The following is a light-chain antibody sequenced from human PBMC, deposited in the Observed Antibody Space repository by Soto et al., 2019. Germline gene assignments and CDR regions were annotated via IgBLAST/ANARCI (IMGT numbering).Light chain of an antibody. CDR1: QDINNY. J-gene: IGKJ2*01. V-gene: IGKV1-33*01. CDR3: QQCDNLPYT. CDR2: DAS. Sequence: DVQMTQSPSSLSASVGDRVTITCQASQDINNYLNWYQQKPGKAPKLLIYDASNLETRVPLRFSGSGSGTEFTFTISSLQPEDIATYYCQQCDNLPYTFGQGTKLEMK.